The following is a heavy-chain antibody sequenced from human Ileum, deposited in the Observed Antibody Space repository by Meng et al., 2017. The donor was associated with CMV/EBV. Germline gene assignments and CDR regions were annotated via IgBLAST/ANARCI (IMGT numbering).Heavy chain of an antibody. CDR3: ARRDSGDYSLSLDY. D-gene: IGHD3-22*01. Sequence: GGSLRLSCATSGFTFNNYSMNWVRQAPGKGLEWVSYISSSSSSIYYTDSVKGRFTISRDNAKNSLFLQMTSLRAEDTAVYFCARRDSGDYSLSLDYWGQGNQVT. V-gene: IGHV3-48*04. J-gene: IGHJ4*02. CDR2: ISSSSSSI. CDR1: GFTFNNYS.